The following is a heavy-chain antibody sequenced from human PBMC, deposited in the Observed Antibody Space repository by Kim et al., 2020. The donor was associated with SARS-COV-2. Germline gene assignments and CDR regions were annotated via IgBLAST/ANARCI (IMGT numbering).Heavy chain of an antibody. J-gene: IGHJ4*02. CDR2: ISWNSGSI. D-gene: IGHD1-20*01. CDR1: GFTFDDYA. CDR3: AKEKSWGLTGTTDY. Sequence: GGSLRLSCAASGFTFDDYAMHWVRQAPGKGLEWVSGISWNSGSIGYADSVKGRFTISRDNAKNSLYLQMNSLRAEDTALYYCAKEKSWGLTGTTDYWGQGTLVTVSS. V-gene: IGHV3-9*01.